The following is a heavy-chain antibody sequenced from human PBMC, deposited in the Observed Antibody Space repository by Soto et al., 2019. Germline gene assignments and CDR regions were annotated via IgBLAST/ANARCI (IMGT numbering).Heavy chain of an antibody. V-gene: IGHV4-59*12. CDR3: ARGPGNYVWESYRYTGAKFDP. D-gene: IGHD3-16*02. J-gene: IGHJ5*02. CDR1: GDSISTDY. Sequence: PSETLSLTCTVSGDSISTDYWSWIRQSPGKGLEWIGFIYYGGSTNYNPSLKSRVTISVDTPKNQFSLKLSSVTAADTAVYYCARGPGNYVWESYRYTGAKFDPWGPGTLVTVSS. CDR2: IYYGGST.